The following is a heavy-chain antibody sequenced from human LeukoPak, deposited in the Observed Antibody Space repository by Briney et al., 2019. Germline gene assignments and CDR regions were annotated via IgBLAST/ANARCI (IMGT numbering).Heavy chain of an antibody. J-gene: IGHJ4*02. CDR2: IYYSGST. D-gene: IGHD2-15*01. CDR1: GGSISRGGYY. V-gene: IGHV4-31*03. CDR3: AREDLGYCSGGNCYRFDK. Sequence: SETLSLTCSVSGGSISRGGYYWSWIRQHPGKGLEWIGYIYYSGSTYYNPSLKSRVTISLDTSKNQFSLTLNSVTAADTAVYYCAREDLGYCSGGNCYRFDKWGQGTLVAVSS.